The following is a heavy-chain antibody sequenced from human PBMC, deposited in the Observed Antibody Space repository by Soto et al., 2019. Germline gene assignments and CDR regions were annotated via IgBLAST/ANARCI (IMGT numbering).Heavy chain of an antibody. CDR3: AKWSYLDY. CDR2: ISGGDGKT. D-gene: IGHD3-3*01. Sequence: GGSLRLSCTTSGFSFASFAMTWVRQAPGKGLEWVATISGGDGKTYYADSVKGRFSISRDTSRNTLYLQMNSLRADDTAIYYCAKWSYLDYWGQGTRVTVSS. CDR1: GFSFASFA. V-gene: IGHV3-23*01. J-gene: IGHJ4*02.